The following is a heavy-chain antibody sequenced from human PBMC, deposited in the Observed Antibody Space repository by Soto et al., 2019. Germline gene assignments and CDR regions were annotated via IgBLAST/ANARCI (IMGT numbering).Heavy chain of an antibody. CDR3: AKWSYLDY. CDR2: ISGGDGKT. D-gene: IGHD3-3*01. Sequence: GGSLRLSCTTSGFSFASFAMTWVRQAPGKGLEWVATISGGDGKTYYADSVKGRFSISRDTSRNTLYLQMNSLRADDTAIYYCAKWSYLDYWGQGTRVTVSS. CDR1: GFSFASFA. V-gene: IGHV3-23*01. J-gene: IGHJ4*02.